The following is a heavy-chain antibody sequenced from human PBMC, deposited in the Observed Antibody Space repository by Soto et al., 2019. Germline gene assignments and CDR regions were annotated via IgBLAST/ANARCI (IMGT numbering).Heavy chain of an antibody. J-gene: IGHJ4*02. CDR2: ISGSGGST. Sequence: GGSLRLSCAASGFTFSSYAMSWVRQAPGKGLEWVSAISGSGGSTYYADSVKGRFTISRDNSKNTLYLQMNSLRAEDTAVYYCAKALGYCSGGSCYYFDYWGQGTLVTVSS. V-gene: IGHV3-23*01. CDR1: GFTFSSYA. D-gene: IGHD2-15*01. CDR3: AKALGYCSGGSCYYFDY.